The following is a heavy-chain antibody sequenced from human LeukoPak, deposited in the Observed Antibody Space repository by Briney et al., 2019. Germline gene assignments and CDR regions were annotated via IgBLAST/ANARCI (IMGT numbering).Heavy chain of an antibody. J-gene: IGHJ4*01. CDR1: GFTFSSYG. CDR2: IWYDGGNK. CDR3: ARGTSGGYEGDY. V-gene: IGHV3-33*01. Sequence: GGSLRLSCAASGFTFSSYGMHWVRQAPGKGLEWVAVIWYDGGNKYYADSVKGRFTISRDNSKNTLYLQMNSLRAEDTAVYYCARGTSGGYEGDYWAHGTLVTVSS. D-gene: IGHD1-1*01.